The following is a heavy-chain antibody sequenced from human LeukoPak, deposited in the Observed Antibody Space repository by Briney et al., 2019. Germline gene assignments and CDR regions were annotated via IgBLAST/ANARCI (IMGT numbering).Heavy chain of an antibody. J-gene: IGHJ5*02. Sequence: SGTLSLTCTVSGGSISSYYWSWIRQPPGKGLEWIGYIYYSGSTNYNPSLKSRVTISVDTSKNQFSLKLSSVTAADTAVYYCARADYGSGSYYRWFDPWGQGTLVTVSS. D-gene: IGHD3-10*01. CDR1: GGSISSYY. CDR3: ARADYGSGSYYRWFDP. V-gene: IGHV4-59*01. CDR2: IYYSGST.